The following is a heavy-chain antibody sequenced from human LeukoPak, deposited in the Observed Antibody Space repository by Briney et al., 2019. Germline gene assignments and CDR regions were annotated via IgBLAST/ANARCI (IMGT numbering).Heavy chain of an antibody. CDR1: RFAFSTYW. Sequence: RGSLRLSCAASRFAFSTYWMSWVRQAPGKGLEWVANIKEDGSEKYYVDSVKGRFTIYRDNAKNSLYLQRNRLRAEDTAVYYCARDSPGSSRFYHYYGLDVWGQGTTVTVSS. V-gene: IGHV3-7*05. J-gene: IGHJ6*02. CDR3: ARDSPGSSRFYHYYGLDV. D-gene: IGHD6-6*01. CDR2: IKEDGSEK.